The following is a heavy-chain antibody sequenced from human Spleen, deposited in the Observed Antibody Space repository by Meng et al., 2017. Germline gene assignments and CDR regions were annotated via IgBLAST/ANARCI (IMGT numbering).Heavy chain of an antibody. CDR1: GGSFSGYY. D-gene: IGHD4-11*01. CDR2: INHSGST. J-gene: IGHJ4*02. CDR3: ARGPTTMAHDFDY. Sequence: HVQLPQGGAGLFKPSETLSLPCAVYGGSFSGYYWSWIRQPPGKGLEWIGEINHSGSTNYNPSLERRATISVDTSQNNLSLKLSSVTAADSAVYYCARGPTTMAHDFDYWGQGTLVTVSS. V-gene: IGHV4-34*01.